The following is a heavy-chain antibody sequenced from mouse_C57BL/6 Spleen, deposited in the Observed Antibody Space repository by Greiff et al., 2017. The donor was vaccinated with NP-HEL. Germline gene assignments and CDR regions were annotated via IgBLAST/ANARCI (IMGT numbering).Heavy chain of an antibody. CDR3: ARGGSSYGGLDGDFDV. J-gene: IGHJ1*03. CDR1: GYTFTSYW. V-gene: IGHV1-52*01. D-gene: IGHD1-1*01. Sequence: QVQLQQPGAELVRPGSSVKLSCKASGYTFTSYWMHWVKQRPIQGLEWIGNIDPSDSETHYNQKFKDKATLTVDKSSSTAYMQLSSLTSEDSAVYYGARGGSSYGGLDGDFDVWGTGTTVTVSS. CDR2: IDPSDSET.